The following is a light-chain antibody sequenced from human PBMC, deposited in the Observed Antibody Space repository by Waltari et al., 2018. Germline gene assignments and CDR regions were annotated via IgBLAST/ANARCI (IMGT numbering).Light chain of an antibody. CDR3: QTGGHGTWV. CDR2: VNSDGSH. V-gene: IGLV4-69*01. J-gene: IGLJ3*02. Sequence: QLVLTQSPSASASLGASVRLTCTLSSGHSSNIIAWLQQRPEKGPRYLMKVNSDGSHSRGDEMPDRFSGSSSGAERYLTISSVQSGDEGDYYCQTGGHGTWVFGGGTKLTVL. CDR1: SGHSSNI.